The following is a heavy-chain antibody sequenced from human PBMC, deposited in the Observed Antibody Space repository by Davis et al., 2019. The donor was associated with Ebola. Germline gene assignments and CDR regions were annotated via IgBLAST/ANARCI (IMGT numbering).Heavy chain of an antibody. CDR3: ARGWLRTGFDY. CDR1: AAPASRGG. CDR2: TYYHSTWYN. D-gene: IGHD5-12*01. V-gene: IGHV6-1*01. Sequence: SLRLTCAVYAAPASRGGCTWITQFPSRGFEWLGRTYYHSTWYNDYAVPVKSRISINTDTSKNQFSLQLNSVTPEDTALYYCARGWLRTGFDYWGQGTLVTVAS. J-gene: IGHJ4*02.